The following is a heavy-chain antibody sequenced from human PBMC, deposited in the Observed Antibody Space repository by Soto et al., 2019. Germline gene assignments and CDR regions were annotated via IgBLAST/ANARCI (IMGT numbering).Heavy chain of an antibody. Sequence: QVQLEQSGGGLVKPGGSLRLSCAASGFTFSDFYMTWIRQAPGKGLEWVSYLTNSGGTMYYADSVKGRFTISRDNAKNSLSLQMDSLRVDDTAVYYCARAGRSGYYFYNGLDLWGQGTTVTVSS. CDR3: ARAGRSGYYFYNGLDL. CDR2: LTNSGGTM. V-gene: IGHV3-11*01. J-gene: IGHJ6*02. CDR1: GFTFSDFY.